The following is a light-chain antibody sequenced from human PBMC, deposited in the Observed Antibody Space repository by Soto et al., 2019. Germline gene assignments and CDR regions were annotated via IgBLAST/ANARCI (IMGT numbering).Light chain of an antibody. CDR1: QSISSW. J-gene: IGKJ3*01. CDR3: QQYNSDPRT. CDR2: KAS. Sequence: DIQMTQSPSTLSASVGDRVTITCRASQSISSWLAWYQQKPGKAPKLLIYKASSLESGVPSRFSGSGSGTEFTLTISSLQPDDFATYYCQQYNSDPRTFGPGTKVDI. V-gene: IGKV1-5*03.